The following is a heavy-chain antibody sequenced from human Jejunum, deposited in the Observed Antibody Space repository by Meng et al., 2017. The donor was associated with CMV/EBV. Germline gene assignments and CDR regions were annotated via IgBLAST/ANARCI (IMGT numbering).Heavy chain of an antibody. CDR2: VYNRGAT. D-gene: IGHD1-26*01. Sequence: CNGSGASVSSNAFYWRWSRQPPGKGLEWIGFVYNRGATNYNPSLKSRVTLSIDTSKNQFSLRLSSVTAADTAIYYCVAIVGLTFDFWGRGTLVTVSS. CDR1: GASVSSNAFY. J-gene: IGHJ4*01. CDR3: VAIVGLTFDF. V-gene: IGHV4-61*08.